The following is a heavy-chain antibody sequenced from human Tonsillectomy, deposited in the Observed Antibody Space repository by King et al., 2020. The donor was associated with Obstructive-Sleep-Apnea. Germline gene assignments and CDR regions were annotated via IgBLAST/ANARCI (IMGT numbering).Heavy chain of an antibody. J-gene: IGHJ4*02. D-gene: IGHD5-18*01. CDR3: ASFPTSGDSYGVFDY. CDR1: GGSISSSNW. V-gene: IGHV4-4*02. CDR2: IYHSGST. Sequence: QLQESGPGLVKPSGTLSLTCAVSGGSISSSNWWSWFRQPPGKGLEWIGEIYHSGSTNYNPPLKSRVTISVDKSKNQFSLTLSSLTAADTAVYYCASFPTSGDSYGVFDYWGQGTLVTVSS.